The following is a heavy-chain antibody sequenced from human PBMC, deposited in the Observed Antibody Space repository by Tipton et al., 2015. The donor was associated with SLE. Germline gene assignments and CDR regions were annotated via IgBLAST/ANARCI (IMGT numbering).Heavy chain of an antibody. CDR1: GYSFTSYW. CDR2: IYPGDSDT. D-gene: IGHD2-15*01. CDR3: ARGSEGYCSDDSCFGGDYYYYYGLDV. J-gene: IGHJ6*02. Sequence: VQLVQSGAEVKKPGESLRISCKGSGYSFTSYWIGWVRQMPGKGLEWMGIIYPGDSDTRYSPSFQGQVTISADKSISTAYLQWSSLKASDTAMYYCARGSEGYCSDDSCFGGDYYYYYGLDVWGQGTTVTVSS. V-gene: IGHV5-51*01.